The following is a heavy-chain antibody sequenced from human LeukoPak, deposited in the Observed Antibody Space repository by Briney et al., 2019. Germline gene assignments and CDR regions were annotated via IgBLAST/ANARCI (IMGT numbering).Heavy chain of an antibody. J-gene: IGHJ6*02. CDR1: GFTFSSYS. Sequence: GGSLRLSCAASGFTFSSYSMNWVRQAPGKGLGGVYSISSSSSYIYYADSVKGRFTISRDNAKNSLYLQMNSLRAEDTAVYYCARIAVAGYYYYGMDVWGQGTTVTVSS. V-gene: IGHV3-21*01. CDR3: ARIAVAGYYYYGMDV. D-gene: IGHD6-19*01. CDR2: ISSSSSYI.